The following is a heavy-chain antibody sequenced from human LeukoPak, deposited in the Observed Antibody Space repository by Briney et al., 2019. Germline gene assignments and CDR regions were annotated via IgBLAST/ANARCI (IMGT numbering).Heavy chain of an antibody. Sequence: PSETLSLTCTVSGGSISSSSYYWGWIRQPPGKGLEWIGYIYYSGSTNYNPSLKSRVTISVDTSKNQFSLKLSSVTAADTAVYYCALISYSSSSGVDYWGQGTLVTVSS. CDR1: GGSISSSSYY. V-gene: IGHV4-61*05. D-gene: IGHD6-6*01. J-gene: IGHJ4*02. CDR2: IYYSGST. CDR3: ALISYSSSSGVDY.